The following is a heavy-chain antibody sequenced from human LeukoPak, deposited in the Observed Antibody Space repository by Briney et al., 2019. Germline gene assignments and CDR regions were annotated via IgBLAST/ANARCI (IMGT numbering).Heavy chain of an antibody. CDR2: INPNSGGT. CDR3: ASGIAAAGTLPDNDY. CDR1: GYTFTGYY. D-gene: IGHD6-13*01. J-gene: IGHJ4*02. V-gene: IGHV1-2*02. Sequence: ASVKVSCKASGYTFTGYYMHWVRQAPGQGLEWMGWINPNSGGTNYAQKFQGRVTMTRDTSISTAYMELSRLRSDDTAVYYCASGIAAAGTLPDNDYWGQETLVTVSS.